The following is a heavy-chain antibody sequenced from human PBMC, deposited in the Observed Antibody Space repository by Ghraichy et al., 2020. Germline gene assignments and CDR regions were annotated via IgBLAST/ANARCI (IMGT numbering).Heavy chain of an antibody. J-gene: IGHJ4*02. V-gene: IGHV4-59*01. D-gene: IGHD1-26*01. CDR2: AYYSGST. Sequence: SETLSLTCTVSGGSISNYYWSWIRQPPGKGLEWIGNAYYSGSTNYNPSLKSRVTISVDTSKNQFSLKLSSVTAADTAVYYCARGVGGSYLAYFDYWGQGTLVTVSS. CDR1: GGSISNYY. CDR3: ARGVGGSYLAYFDY.